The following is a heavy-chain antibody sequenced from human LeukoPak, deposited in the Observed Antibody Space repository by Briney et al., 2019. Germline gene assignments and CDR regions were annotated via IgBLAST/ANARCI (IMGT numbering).Heavy chain of an antibody. Sequence: GGSLRLSCAASGFTFSTYGMHWVRQAPGKGQEWVSVIWNDGSNKYYADSVKGRSTISRDNSRNTLYLQMNSLRVEDTAVYYCARAVGPFDYWGQGTLVTVSS. CDR1: GFTFSTYG. D-gene: IGHD3-10*01. CDR3: ARAVGPFDY. V-gene: IGHV3-33*01. CDR2: IWNDGSNK. J-gene: IGHJ4*02.